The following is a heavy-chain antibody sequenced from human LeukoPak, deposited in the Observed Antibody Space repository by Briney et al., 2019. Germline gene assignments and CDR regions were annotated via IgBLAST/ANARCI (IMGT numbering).Heavy chain of an antibody. D-gene: IGHD2-15*01. CDR1: GDSISGFH. J-gene: IGHJ6*03. V-gene: IGHV4-59*01. CDR3: ARTTEGYCRGRSCYSYYYYMDV. Sequence: SETLSLTCTVSGDSISGFHWSWIRQPPGKGLEWIGYIYYSGSTNYNPSLKSRVTISVDTSKNQFSLKLSSVTAADTAVYYCARTTEGYCRGRSCYSYYYYMDVWGKGTTVTVSS. CDR2: IYYSGST.